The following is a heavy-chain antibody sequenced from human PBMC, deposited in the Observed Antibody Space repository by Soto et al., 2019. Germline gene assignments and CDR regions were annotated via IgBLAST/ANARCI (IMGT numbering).Heavy chain of an antibody. Sequence: EVQLLESGGGLVQPGGSLRLSCAASGFTFSSYAMSWVRQAPGKGLEWVSAIRGSGGSTYYADSVKGRFTISRDNSKNTLYLQMNSLRAEDTAVYYCAKDMTLGAGNGKWFDPWGQGTLVTVSS. D-gene: IGHD6-19*01. J-gene: IGHJ5*02. CDR2: IRGSGGST. V-gene: IGHV3-23*01. CDR1: GFTFSSYA. CDR3: AKDMTLGAGNGKWFDP.